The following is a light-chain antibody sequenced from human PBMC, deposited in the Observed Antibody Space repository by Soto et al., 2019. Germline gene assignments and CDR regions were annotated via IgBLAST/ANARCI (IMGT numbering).Light chain of an antibody. CDR3: GTWDSRLSKGV. CDR1: SSNIGNNY. J-gene: IGLJ2*01. CDR2: DNN. V-gene: IGLV1-51*01. Sequence: QSVLTQPPSVSAAPGQKVTISCSGSSSNIGNNYVSWYQQLPGTAPKLLIYDNNKRPSGIPDRFSGSKSGTSATLGITGLQTGDEADYYCGTWDSRLSKGVFGGGTKLTVL.